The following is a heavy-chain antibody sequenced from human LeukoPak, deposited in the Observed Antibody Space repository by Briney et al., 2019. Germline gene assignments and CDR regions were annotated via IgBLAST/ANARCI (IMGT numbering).Heavy chain of an antibody. CDR1: GGSISSGDYY. Sequence: PSETLSLTCTVSGGSISSGDYYWSWIRQPPGEGLEWIVYIYYSGSTYYNPSLKSRVTISVDTSKNQFSLKLSSVTAADTAVYYCARGLYDCSSTSCHPRFDYWGQGTLVTVSS. CDR2: IYYSGST. V-gene: IGHV4-30-4*08. D-gene: IGHD2-2*01. CDR3: ARGLYDCSSTSCHPRFDY. J-gene: IGHJ4*02.